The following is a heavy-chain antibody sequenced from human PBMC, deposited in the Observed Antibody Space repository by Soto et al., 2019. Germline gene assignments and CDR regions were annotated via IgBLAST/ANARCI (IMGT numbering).Heavy chain of an antibody. CDR1: GFPFSNYA. Sequence: PGGSLRLSCAASGFPFSNYAMTWVRQAPGKGLEWVSALSGSGVSTYYADSEMGRFTISRDNSKNTVYLQMNSLRAEDTAMYYCGTVFEHWGQGIPVTVSS. CDR3: GTVFEH. V-gene: IGHV3-23*01. J-gene: IGHJ4*02. CDR2: LSGSGVST.